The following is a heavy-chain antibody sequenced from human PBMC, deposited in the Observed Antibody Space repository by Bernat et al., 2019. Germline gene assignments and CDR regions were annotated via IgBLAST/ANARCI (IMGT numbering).Heavy chain of an antibody. J-gene: IGHJ4*02. Sequence: QVQLQESGPGLVKPSGTLSLTCAVSGGSISSSNWWSWVRQPPGKGLEWIGEIYHSGSTNYNPSLKSRVTISVDKSKNQFSLKLSSVTAADTAVYYCAREDHLRITMVRSPAGLGYWGQGTLVTVSS. CDR1: GGSISSSNW. CDR3: AREDHLRITMVRSPAGLGY. V-gene: IGHV4-4*02. CDR2: IYHSGST. D-gene: IGHD3-10*01.